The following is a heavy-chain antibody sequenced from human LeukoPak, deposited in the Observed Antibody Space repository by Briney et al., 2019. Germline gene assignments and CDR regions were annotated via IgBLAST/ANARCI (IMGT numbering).Heavy chain of an antibody. V-gene: IGHV4-38-2*01. CDR3: ARATPPDLTGTTFWFDP. J-gene: IGHJ5*02. CDR2: FYHTGAT. Sequence: SETLSLTCGVSGYSISSGYFWVWIRQPPGKGLEWIGSFYHTGATYYNPSLRSPVTISVDTSKNQFSLELNSVTAADTAVYYCARATPPDLTGTTFWFDPWGQGTLVTVSS. D-gene: IGHD1-7*01. CDR1: GYSISSGYF.